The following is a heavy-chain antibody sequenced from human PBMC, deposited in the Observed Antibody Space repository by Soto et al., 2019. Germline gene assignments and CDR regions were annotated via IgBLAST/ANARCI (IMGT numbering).Heavy chain of an antibody. Sequence: SQTLSLTCAISGDSVSSNRAAWNWIRQSPSRGLEWLGRTYYRSKWYNDYAVSVKSRITINPDTSKIQFSLQLNSVTPEDTAVYYCARAWGFSSGWYGSFSYWGQGTLVTVSS. CDR2: TYYRSKWYN. CDR3: ARAWGFSSGWYGSFSY. D-gene: IGHD6-19*01. CDR1: GDSVSSNRAA. J-gene: IGHJ4*02. V-gene: IGHV6-1*01.